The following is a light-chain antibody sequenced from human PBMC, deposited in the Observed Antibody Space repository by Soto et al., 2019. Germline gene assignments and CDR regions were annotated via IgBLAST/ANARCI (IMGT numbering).Light chain of an antibody. CDR3: QQYNNWPWT. CDR1: QSISGA. V-gene: IGKV3-15*01. CDR2: GAS. J-gene: IGKJ1*01. Sequence: EIVLTQSPATLSVSPGGRATLSGGASQSISGALAWYQQKPGQAPRLLIYGASTRATSFPARFSGSGSGTDFTLTISSLQSEDFAVYYCQQYNNWPWTFGQGTEVDI.